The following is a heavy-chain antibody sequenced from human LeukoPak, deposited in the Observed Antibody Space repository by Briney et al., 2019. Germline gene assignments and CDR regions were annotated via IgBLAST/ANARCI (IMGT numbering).Heavy chain of an antibody. CDR3: ARDPQPQYCGGGICYSNWFDP. CDR2: IWYDGSNK. Sequence: PGGSLRLSCAASGFTFSSFGMHWVRQAPGKGLEWVAVIWYDGSNKYYADSVRGRFTISRDNSKNTLFLQMNSLRADDTAVYYCARDPQPQYCGGGICYSNWFDPWGQGTLVTVSS. CDR1: GFTFSSFG. J-gene: IGHJ5*02. V-gene: IGHV3-33*08. D-gene: IGHD2-15*01.